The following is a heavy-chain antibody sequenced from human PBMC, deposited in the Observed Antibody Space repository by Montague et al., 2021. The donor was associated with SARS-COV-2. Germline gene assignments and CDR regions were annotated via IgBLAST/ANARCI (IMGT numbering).Heavy chain of an antibody. CDR2: INYSGDT. V-gene: IGHV4-34*01. CDR1: SGSLSGYY. Sequence: SETLSLTCAVYSGSLSGYYWGWIRQAPGKGLEWIGEINYSGDTYYNPSLTSRVTISMDTSESQFSLKMTSVTAADTAVYYCARLGSSWWFFDYWGQGTLVTVSS. D-gene: IGHD2-8*02. J-gene: IGHJ4*02. CDR3: ARLGSSWWFFDY.